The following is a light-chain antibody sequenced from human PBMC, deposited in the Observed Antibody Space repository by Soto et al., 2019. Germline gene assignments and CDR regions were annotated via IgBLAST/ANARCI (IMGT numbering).Light chain of an antibody. Sequence: IVMTQSPATLSVSPGERATLSCRASQSVSSNLAWYQQKPGQAPRLLIYGASTRATGIPARFSGSGSGTEFTLTISSLQPDDFATYYCQQYDSYLITFGQGTRLEIK. CDR2: GAS. V-gene: IGKV3-15*01. CDR1: QSVSSN. CDR3: QQYDSYLIT. J-gene: IGKJ5*01.